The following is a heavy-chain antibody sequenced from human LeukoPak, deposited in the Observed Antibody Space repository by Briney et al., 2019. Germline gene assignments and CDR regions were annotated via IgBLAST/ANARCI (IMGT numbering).Heavy chain of an antibody. J-gene: IGHJ6*02. CDR2: ISAYNGNT. V-gene: IGHV1-18*01. Sequence: ASVKVSCKASGYTFTSYGISWVRQAPGQGLEWMGWISAYNGNTNHAQKLQGRVTMTTDTSTSTAYMELRSLRSDDTAVYYCARDGLGYCTNGVCYPLGYYGMDVWGQGTTVTVSS. D-gene: IGHD2-8*01. CDR1: GYTFTSYG. CDR3: ARDGLGYCTNGVCYPLGYYGMDV.